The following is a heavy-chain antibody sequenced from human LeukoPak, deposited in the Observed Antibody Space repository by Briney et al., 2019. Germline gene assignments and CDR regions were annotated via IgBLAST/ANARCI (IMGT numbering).Heavy chain of an antibody. V-gene: IGHV3-30*04. J-gene: IGHJ6*02. Sequence: GRSLRLSCAASGFTFSSYAMHWVRQAPGKGLEWVAVISYDGSNRYYADSVKGRFTISRDNSKNTLYLQMNSLRAEDTAVYYCARGMGGFDYYYYGMDVWGQGTTVTVSS. D-gene: IGHD1-26*01. CDR2: ISYDGSNR. CDR3: ARGMGGFDYYYYGMDV. CDR1: GFTFSSYA.